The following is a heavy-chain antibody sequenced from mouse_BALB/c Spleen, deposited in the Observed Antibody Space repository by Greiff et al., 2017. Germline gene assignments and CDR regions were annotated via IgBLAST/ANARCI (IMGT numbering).Heavy chain of an antibody. CDR1: GYTFTSYY. CDR3: ARDNYYGSSSTFAY. J-gene: IGHJ3*01. V-gene: IGHV1S56*01. Sequence: QVQLQQSGPELVKPGASVRISCKASGYTFTSYYIHWVKQRPGQGLEWIGWIYPGNVNTKYNEKFKGKATLTADKSSSTAYMQLSSLTSEDSAVYFCARDNYYGSSSTFAYWGQGTLVTVSA. D-gene: IGHD1-1*01. CDR2: IYPGNVNT.